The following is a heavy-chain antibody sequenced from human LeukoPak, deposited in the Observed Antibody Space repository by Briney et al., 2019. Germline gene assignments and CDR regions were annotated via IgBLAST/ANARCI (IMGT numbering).Heavy chain of an antibody. CDR3: ATDNGGYSGYDSS. CDR2: IYYSGST. CDR1: GGSISSSSYY. Sequence: SETLSLTCTVSGGSISSSSYYWGWIRQPPGKGLEWIGSIYYSGSTYYNPSLKSRVTISVDTSKNQFSLKLSSVTAADTAVYYCATDNGGYSGYDSSWGQGTLVTVSS. D-gene: IGHD5-12*01. V-gene: IGHV4-39*07. J-gene: IGHJ4*02.